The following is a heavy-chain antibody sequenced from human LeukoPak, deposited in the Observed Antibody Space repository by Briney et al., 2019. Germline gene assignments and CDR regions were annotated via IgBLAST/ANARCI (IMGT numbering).Heavy chain of an antibody. J-gene: IGHJ4*02. CDR2: IPYDGSNK. CDR1: GFTFSSYA. D-gene: IGHD6-19*01. Sequence: GGSLRLSCAASGFTFSSYAMHWVRQAPGKGLEWVAVIPYDGSNKYYADSVKGRFTISRDNSKNTLYLQMNSLRVEDTAVYYCARDPRWRSGWGTFDYWGQGTLVTVSS. CDR3: ARDPRWRSGWGTFDY. V-gene: IGHV3-30-3*01.